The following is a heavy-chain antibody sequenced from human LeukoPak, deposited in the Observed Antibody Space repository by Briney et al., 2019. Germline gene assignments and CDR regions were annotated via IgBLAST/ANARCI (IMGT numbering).Heavy chain of an antibody. CDR2: ISSSSTI. D-gene: IGHD3-3*01. V-gene: IGHV3-48*04. CDR3: ASSYYDFWSGWLGAFDI. Sequence: GGSLRLSCAASGFTFSSYSMNWVRQAPGKGLEWVSYISSSSTIYYADSVKGRFTISRDNAKNSLYLQMNSLRAEDTAVYYCASSYYDFWSGWLGAFDIWGQGTMVTVSS. CDR1: GFTFSSYS. J-gene: IGHJ3*02.